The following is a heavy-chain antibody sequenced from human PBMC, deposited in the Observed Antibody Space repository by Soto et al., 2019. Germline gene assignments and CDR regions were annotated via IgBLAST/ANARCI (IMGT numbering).Heavy chain of an antibody. V-gene: IGHV4-39*01. J-gene: IGHJ3*02. CDR3: ARFYGKAVDI. Sequence: QLQLQESGPGLVKPSETLSLTCTVSGGSVSSDSYNWDWIRQPPGKGLEWIGTIYYSGSTDYNPSLKSRVTISEDTSNNQFSLKVPSVTAADTAVYYCARFYGKAVDIWGRGATVTVS. D-gene: IGHD4-17*01. CDR2: IYYSGST. CDR1: GGSVSSDSYN.